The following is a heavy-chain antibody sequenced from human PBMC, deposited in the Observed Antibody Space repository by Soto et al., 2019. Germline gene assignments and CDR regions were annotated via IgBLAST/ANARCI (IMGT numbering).Heavy chain of an antibody. D-gene: IGHD4-17*01. Sequence: QVELQQRGAGLLKPSETLSLTCAVYGGSFSGYYWSWIRQPPGKGLEWIGEINPSGTTNYTPSLKSRVTMSGDTPKNQFSLKMTSVTAADTAVYYCARGRDGGAAIWVQGTLVTVSS. V-gene: IGHV4-34*01. J-gene: IGHJ4*02. CDR2: INPSGTT. CDR3: ARGRDGGAAI. CDR1: GGSFSGYY.